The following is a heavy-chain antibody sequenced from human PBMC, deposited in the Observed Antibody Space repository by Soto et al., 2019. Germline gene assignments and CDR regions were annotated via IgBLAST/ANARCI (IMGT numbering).Heavy chain of an antibody. CDR1: GGSISSSSYY. J-gene: IGHJ4*02. CDR3: ARALEYSSSPFDY. D-gene: IGHD6-6*01. CDR2: IYYSGST. V-gene: IGHV4-61*01. Sequence: PSETLSLTCTVSGGSISSSSYYWSWIRQPPGKGLEWIGYIYYSGSTNYNPSLKSRVTISVDTSKNQFSLKLSSVTAADTAVYYCARALEYSSSPFDYWGQGTLVTVSS.